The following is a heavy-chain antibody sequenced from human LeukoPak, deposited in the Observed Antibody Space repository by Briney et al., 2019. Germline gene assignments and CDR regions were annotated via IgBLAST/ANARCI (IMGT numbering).Heavy chain of an antibody. Sequence: GGSLRLSCAASGCTFSDYYMSWIRQAPGKGREWVSYISSSGSTIYYADSVKGRFTISRDNAKNSLYLQMNSLRAEDTAVYYCARDLDTAMVSPFVYWGQGTLVTVSS. CDR3: ARDLDTAMVSPFVY. J-gene: IGHJ4*02. V-gene: IGHV3-11*04. D-gene: IGHD5-18*01. CDR1: GCTFSDYY. CDR2: ISSSGSTI.